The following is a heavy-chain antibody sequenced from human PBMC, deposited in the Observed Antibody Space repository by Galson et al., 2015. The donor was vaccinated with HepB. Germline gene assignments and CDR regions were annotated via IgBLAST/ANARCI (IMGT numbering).Heavy chain of an antibody. J-gene: IGHJ4*02. Sequence: SLRLSCAASGFTFDVYAMSWVRQAPGKGLEWVSGINWKGGSTDYADSVKGRFTISRDNAKNSLYLQMNSLRAEDTAFYYCARDGYGDYVYDYWGQGTLVTVSS. CDR3: ARDGYGDYVYDY. CDR1: GFTFDVYA. CDR2: INWKGGST. D-gene: IGHD4-17*01. V-gene: IGHV3-20*04.